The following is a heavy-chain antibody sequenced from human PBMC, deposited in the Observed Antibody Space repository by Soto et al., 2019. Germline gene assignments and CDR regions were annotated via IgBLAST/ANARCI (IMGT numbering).Heavy chain of an antibody. J-gene: IGHJ4*02. V-gene: IGHV3-23*01. CDR2: ISGSGGST. D-gene: IGHD5-18*01. CDR3: AKGGRPFGKLQLFGAALGF. Sequence: GGSLRLSCAASGFTFSSYAMSWVRQAPGKGLEWVSAISGSGGSTYYADSVKGRFTISRDNSKNTLYLQMNSLRAEETAVYYCAKGGRPFGKLQLFGAALGFWGQGTLVTVSS. CDR1: GFTFSSYA.